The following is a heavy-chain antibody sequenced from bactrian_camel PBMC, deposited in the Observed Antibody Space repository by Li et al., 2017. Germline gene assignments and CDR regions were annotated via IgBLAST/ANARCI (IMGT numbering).Heavy chain of an antibody. V-gene: IGHV3S1*01. CDR1: GNSYDHNY. CDR3: TRDLQRWWYKTTGGWARWGMTT. J-gene: IGHJ4*01. D-gene: IGHD5*01. Sequence: HVQLVESGGGLVQPGGSLRLSCTASGNSYDHNYLGWFRQIPGKEREGVAAMYIGGGNVVYAESVKDRFTVSRDNAKNIVYLQSNSLKTEDTAIYYCTRDLQRWWYKTTGGWARWGMTTGARGPRSPSP. CDR2: MYIGGGNV.